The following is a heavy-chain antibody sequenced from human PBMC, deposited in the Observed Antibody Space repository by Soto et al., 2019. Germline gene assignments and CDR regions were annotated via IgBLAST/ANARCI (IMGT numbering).Heavy chain of an antibody. V-gene: IGHV4-34*01. CDR1: DGYISGYY. CDR2: INHSGST. CDR3: ARRPSGDYGVDY. Sequence: SETKSHTYAFYDGYISGYYWTLLRQKPGKGLEWIGEINHSGSTNHNPSLKSRLTVSVDTSKNQFSLKLRSVTAADTAVYYCARRPSGDYGVDYWGQGTLVTVSS. D-gene: IGHD2-21*02. J-gene: IGHJ4*02.